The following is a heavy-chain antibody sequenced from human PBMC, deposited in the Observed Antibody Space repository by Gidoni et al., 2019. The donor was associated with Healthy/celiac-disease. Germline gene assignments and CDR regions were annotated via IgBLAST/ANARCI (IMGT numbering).Heavy chain of an antibody. Sequence: EVQLLESGGGLVQPGGSLRISCAASGFTFSSYDMSWVRQAPGKGLEWVSAISGSGGSTYYADSVKGRFTISRDNSKNTLYLQMNSLRAEDTAVYYCAKESGEVVVVAATWSFFDYWGQGTLVTVSS. D-gene: IGHD2-15*01. CDR3: AKESGEVVVVAATWSFFDY. J-gene: IGHJ4*02. V-gene: IGHV3-23*01. CDR1: GFTFSSYD. CDR2: ISGSGGST.